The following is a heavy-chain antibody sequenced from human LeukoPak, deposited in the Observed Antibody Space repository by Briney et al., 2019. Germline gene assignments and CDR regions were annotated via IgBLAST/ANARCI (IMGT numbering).Heavy chain of an antibody. CDR3: ASGEVGVVYRAGGRYYYYYHAMDV. CDR2: ISYDGSNK. J-gene: IGHJ6*02. CDR1: GFTFSSYA. Sequence: PGGSLRLSCAASGFTFSSYAMHWVRQAPGKGLEWVAVISYDGSNKYYADSVKGRFTISRDNSKNALYLQMNSLRAEDTAVYYCASGEVGVVYRAGGRYYYYYHAMDVWGQGTTVTVSS. D-gene: IGHD2-15*01. V-gene: IGHV3-30-3*01.